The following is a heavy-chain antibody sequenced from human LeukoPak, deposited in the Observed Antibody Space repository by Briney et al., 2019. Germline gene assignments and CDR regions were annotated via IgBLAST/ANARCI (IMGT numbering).Heavy chain of an antibody. D-gene: IGHD5-12*01. CDR2: ISGSGGST. CDR1: GFTFSSYS. J-gene: IGHJ3*02. V-gene: IGHV3-23*01. CDR3: AKGATRRIDAFDI. Sequence: PGGSLRLSCAASGFTFSSYSMDWVRQAPGKGLEWVSAISGSGGSTYYADSVKGRFTISRDNSKNTLYLQMNSLRAEDTAVYYCAKGATRRIDAFDIWGQGTMVTVSS.